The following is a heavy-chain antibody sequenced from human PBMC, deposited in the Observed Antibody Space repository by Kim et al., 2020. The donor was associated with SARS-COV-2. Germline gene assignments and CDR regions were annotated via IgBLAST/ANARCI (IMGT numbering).Heavy chain of an antibody. Sequence: LKIRVTISVDKSKNQFSLKLSSVTAADTAVYYCARDPRADFWSGYSLDYWGQGTLVTVSS. J-gene: IGHJ4*02. D-gene: IGHD3-3*01. V-gene: IGHV4-4*02. CDR3: ARDPRADFWSGYSLDY.